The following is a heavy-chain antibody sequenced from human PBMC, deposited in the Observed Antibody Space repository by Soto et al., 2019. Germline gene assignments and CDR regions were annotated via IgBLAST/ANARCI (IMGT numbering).Heavy chain of an antibody. Sequence: QVQLVQSGAEVKKPGSSVKVSCKSSGATFSSYSITWVRQAPGQGLEWMGRIIPFFGIASYAQKFQGRVTMTADKSTRTAYMELSSLRSEDTAVYYCARNNAARDIALAPAAIDAMDVWGQGTAVTVSS. CDR1: GATFSSYS. CDR3: ARNNAARDIALAPAAIDAMDV. D-gene: IGHD2-2*02. CDR2: IIPFFGIA. V-gene: IGHV1-69*02. J-gene: IGHJ6*02.